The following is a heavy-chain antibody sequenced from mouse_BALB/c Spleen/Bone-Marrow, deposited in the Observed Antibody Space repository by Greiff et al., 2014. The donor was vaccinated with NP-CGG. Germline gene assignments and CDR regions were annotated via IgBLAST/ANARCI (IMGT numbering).Heavy chain of an antibody. V-gene: IGHV5-6*01. CDR1: GFTFSNYG. D-gene: IGHD1-3*01. CDR3: ARLTPDYAMDY. CDR2: ISSGSSYT. J-gene: IGHJ4*01. Sequence: EVQLQESGGDLVKPGGSLKLSCAASGFTFSNYGMSWVRQTPDKRLEWVATISSGSSYTYFPDSVKGRFTISRDNAKNTLYLQMNSLKSEDAAMYYCARLTPDYAMDYWGQGTSVTVSS.